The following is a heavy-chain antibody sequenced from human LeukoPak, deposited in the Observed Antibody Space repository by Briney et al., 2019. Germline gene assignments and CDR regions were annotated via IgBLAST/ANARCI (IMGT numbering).Heavy chain of an antibody. Sequence: GVSVKVSCKASGYTFTGYYMHWVRQALGQGLEWMGWINPNSGGTNYAQKFQGWVTMTRDTSISTAYMELSRLRSDDTAVYYCARGIVVGAGYFDYWGQGTLVTVSS. J-gene: IGHJ4*02. CDR1: GYTFTGYY. D-gene: IGHD1-26*01. CDR2: INPNSGGT. CDR3: ARGIVVGAGYFDY. V-gene: IGHV1-2*04.